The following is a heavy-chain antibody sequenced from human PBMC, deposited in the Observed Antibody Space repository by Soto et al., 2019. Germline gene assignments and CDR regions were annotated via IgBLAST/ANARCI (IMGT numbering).Heavy chain of an antibody. D-gene: IGHD6-19*01. V-gene: IGHV3-23*01. Sequence: GGSLRLSCAASGFSFSSYAMNWVRQAPGKGLEWVSVISGRGDSTYYADSVKGRFTISRDNSKNTLYLQMISLRAEDTAVYYCARRSSGWYFDYWGQGTLVTVSS. CDR3: ARRSSGWYFDY. J-gene: IGHJ4*02. CDR1: GFSFSSYA. CDR2: ISGRGDST.